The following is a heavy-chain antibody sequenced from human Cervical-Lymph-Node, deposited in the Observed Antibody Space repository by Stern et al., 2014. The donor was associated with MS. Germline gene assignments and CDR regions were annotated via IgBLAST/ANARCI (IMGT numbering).Heavy chain of an antibody. J-gene: IGHJ4*02. D-gene: IGHD5-12*01. V-gene: IGHV4-31*03. CDR3: ARGATINDFDF. Sequence: VQLQESGPGLVKPSQTVSLTCTVSGASVSSSGYYWSWIRQHPGQGLEWIGYIYYTGSTYYTPSLKSRVTISLDTSKNRFSLRLSSVTAADTAVYFCARGATINDFDFWGQGTLVTVSS. CDR1: GASVSSSGYY. CDR2: IYYTGST.